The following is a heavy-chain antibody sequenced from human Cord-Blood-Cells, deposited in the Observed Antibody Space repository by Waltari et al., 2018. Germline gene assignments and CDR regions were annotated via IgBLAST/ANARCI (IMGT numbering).Heavy chain of an antibody. CDR1: GFTFSSYW. Sequence: EVQLVESGGGLVQPGGSLRLSCAASGFTFSSYWMHWARPAPGKGLVWVSRINSDGSSTSYADSVKGRFTISRDNAKNTLYLQMNSLRAEDTAVYYCARSAAGYYYYYYMDVWGKGTTVTVSS. V-gene: IGHV3-74*01. J-gene: IGHJ6*03. D-gene: IGHD6-13*01. CDR2: INSDGSST. CDR3: ARSAAGYYYYYYMDV.